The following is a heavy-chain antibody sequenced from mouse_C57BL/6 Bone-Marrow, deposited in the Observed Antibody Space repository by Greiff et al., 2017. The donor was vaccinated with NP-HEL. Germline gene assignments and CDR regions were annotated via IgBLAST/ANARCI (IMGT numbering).Heavy chain of an antibody. J-gene: IGHJ3*01. D-gene: IGHD1-1*02. CDR1: GFTFSSYT. CDR3: ARPRARELDYGAGFAY. CDR2: ISGGGGNT. Sequence: EVQLVESGGGLVKPGGSLKLSCAASGFTFSSYTMSWVRQTPEKGLEWVATISGGGGNTYYPDSVQGRFTISRDHATNTLSLQMSSLRSEDTAVYYWARPRARELDYGAGFAYWGQGTRGTVSA. V-gene: IGHV5-9*04.